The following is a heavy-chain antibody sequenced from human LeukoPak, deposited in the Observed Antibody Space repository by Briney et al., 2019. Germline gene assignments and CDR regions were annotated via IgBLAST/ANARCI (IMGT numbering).Heavy chain of an antibody. CDR2: IYYSGST. CDR1: GGSIGRGDYY. D-gene: IGHD3-3*01. Sequence: PSETLSLTCTVSGGSIGRGDYYWSWIRQPPEKGLEWIGCIYYSGSTYYNPSLKSRVTISVDTSKNQFSLNLNSVTAADTAVYYCARERITILAPDAFDIWGQGTMVTVSS. V-gene: IGHV4-30-4*01. J-gene: IGHJ3*02. CDR3: ARERITILAPDAFDI.